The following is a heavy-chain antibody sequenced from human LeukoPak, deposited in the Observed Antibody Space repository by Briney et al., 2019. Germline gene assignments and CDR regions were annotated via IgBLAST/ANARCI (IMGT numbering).Heavy chain of an antibody. D-gene: IGHD3-10*01. V-gene: IGHV1-46*01. CDR2: INPNGDRT. Sequence: PGASVKVSCKASENTFTNYYMHWVRQAPGQGLEWLGIINPNGDRTNYAQTFQGRVTMTRDTSTTAVYMELSSLRSEDTAVYYCARDRSVGAVFNGMDVWGQGTTVTVSS. CDR3: ARDRSVGAVFNGMDV. CDR1: ENTFTNYY. J-gene: IGHJ6*02.